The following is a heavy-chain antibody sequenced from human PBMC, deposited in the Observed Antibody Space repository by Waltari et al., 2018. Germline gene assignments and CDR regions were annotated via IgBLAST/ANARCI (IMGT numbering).Heavy chain of an antibody. V-gene: IGHV3-49*04. D-gene: IGHD6-19*01. CDR3: SSGWFGGDWFDP. CDR1: GFTVGDCA. Sequence: EVQLVESGGGLVQQGRCLRLYCTASGFTVGDCARRWVRQAPGKGLEWVGFIRSKAYVGTTEYAASVKGRFTISRDDSKSIAYLQMNSLKTEDTAVYYCSSGWFGGDWFDPWGQGTLVTVSS. CDR2: IRSKAYVGTT. J-gene: IGHJ5*02.